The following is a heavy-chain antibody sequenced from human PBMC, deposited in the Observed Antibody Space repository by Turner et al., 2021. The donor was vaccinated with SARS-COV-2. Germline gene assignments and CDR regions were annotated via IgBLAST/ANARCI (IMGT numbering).Heavy chain of an antibody. CDR2: INHSGST. V-gene: IGHV4-34*01. D-gene: IGHD3-3*01. CDR1: GGAFSGYF. Sequence: QVQLQQWGAGLLKPSETLSLTCAVYGGAFSGYFWTWFRQPPGKGLEWIGEINHSGSTNYNPSLKSRVTISVDTSKNQFSLKLSSVTAADTAVYYCARGQGWLQPPFGYWGQGTLVTVSS. CDR3: ARGQGWLQPPFGY. J-gene: IGHJ4*02.